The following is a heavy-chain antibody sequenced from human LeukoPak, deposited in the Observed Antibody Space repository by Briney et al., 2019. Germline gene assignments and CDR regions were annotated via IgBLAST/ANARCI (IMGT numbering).Heavy chain of an antibody. D-gene: IGHD3-3*01. CDR1: GGSFSGYY. V-gene: IGHV4-34*01. CDR2: INHSGST. J-gene: IGHJ4*02. CDR3: ARGRGSGFWSGYYRPRFDY. Sequence: SETLSLTCAVYGGSFSGYYWSWIRQPPGKGLEWIGEINHSGSTNYNPSLKSRVTTSVDTSKNQFSLKLSSVTAADTAVYYCARGRGSGFWSGYYRPRFDYWGQGTLVTVSS.